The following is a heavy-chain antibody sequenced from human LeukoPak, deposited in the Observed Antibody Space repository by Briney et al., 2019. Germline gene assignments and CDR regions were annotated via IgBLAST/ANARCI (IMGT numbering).Heavy chain of an antibody. CDR3: SRASIAARAYYYYMDV. CDR2: IIPIFGTA. CDR1: GGTFSSYA. J-gene: IGHJ6*03. V-gene: IGHV1-69*05. D-gene: IGHD6-6*01. Sequence: GASVKVSCKASGGTFSSYAISWVRQGPGQGLEWMGGIIPIFGTANYAQKFQGRVTITTDESTSTAYMELRSLRSEDTAVYYCSRASIAARAYYYYMDVWGKGTTVTVSS.